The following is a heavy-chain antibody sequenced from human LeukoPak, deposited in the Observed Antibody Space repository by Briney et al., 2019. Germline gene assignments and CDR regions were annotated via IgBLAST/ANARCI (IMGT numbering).Heavy chain of an antibody. Sequence: SETLSLTCTVSGGSISSYYWSWIRQPPGKGLEWIGYIYYSGSTNYNPSLKSRVTISVDTSKNQFSLKLSSVTAADTAVYYCASTYLRAATQYYWYFDLWGRGTLVTVSS. J-gene: IGHJ2*01. CDR2: IYYSGST. D-gene: IGHD6-25*01. CDR1: GGSISSYY. V-gene: IGHV4-59*01. CDR3: ASTYLRAATQYYWYFDL.